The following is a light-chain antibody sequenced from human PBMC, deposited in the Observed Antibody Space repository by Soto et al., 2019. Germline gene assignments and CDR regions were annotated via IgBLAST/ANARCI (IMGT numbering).Light chain of an antibody. CDR3: STHTTSGALQV. CDR2: GVS. Sequence: QSAMTQPASVSGSPGQSITISCTGTISDFVVYNYVSWYQQLPGKAPKLMIYGVSNRPSGVSNRFSGSKSGNTASLTISGLQADDEADYYCSTHTTSGALQVFGTGTKVTV. CDR1: ISDFVVYNY. J-gene: IGLJ1*01. V-gene: IGLV2-14*01.